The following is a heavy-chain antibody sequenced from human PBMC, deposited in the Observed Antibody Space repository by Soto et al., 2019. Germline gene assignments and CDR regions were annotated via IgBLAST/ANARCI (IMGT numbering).Heavy chain of an antibody. CDR3: AREGTSGSSFDY. D-gene: IGHD3-10*01. CDR2: ISYDGSNK. J-gene: IGHJ4*02. V-gene: IGHV3-30-3*01. Sequence: TGGSLRLSCAASGFTFSSYAMHWVRQAPGKGLEWVAVISYDGSNKYYADSVKGRFTISRDNSKNTLYLQMNSLRAEDTAVYYCAREGTSGSSFDYWGQGTLVTVSS. CDR1: GFTFSSYA.